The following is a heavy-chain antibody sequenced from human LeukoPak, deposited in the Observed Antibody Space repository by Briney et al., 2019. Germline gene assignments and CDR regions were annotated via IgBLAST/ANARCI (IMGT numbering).Heavy chain of an antibody. CDR3: ARDRVVVPSDFAY. J-gene: IGHJ4*02. CDR2: ISAYNGNT. V-gene: IGHV1-18*01. Sequence: VASVKVSCTASGYTFTSYGISGVRQAPGQGLEGMGWISAYNGNTNYAQKLQGRVTMTTDTSTSTAYMELRSLRSDDTAVYYCARDRVVVPSDFAYWGQGTLVTVSS. D-gene: IGHD2-2*01. CDR1: GYTFTSYG.